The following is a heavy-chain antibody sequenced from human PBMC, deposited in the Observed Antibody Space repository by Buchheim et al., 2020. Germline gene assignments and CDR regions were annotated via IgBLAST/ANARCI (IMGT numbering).Heavy chain of an antibody. CDR2: IYHSGNT. CDR1: GGSISSSNW. CDR3: ARAGYYYDSSGPFDY. D-gene: IGHD3-22*01. V-gene: IGHV4-4*02. J-gene: IGHJ4*02. Sequence: QVQLQESGPGLVKPSGTLSLTCAVSGGSISSSNWWSLVRQPPGKGLEWIGEIYHSGNTNYNPSLNSRVTISVDKSKNPLSLKLSSVTAADTAVYYCARAGYYYDSSGPFDYWGQGTL.